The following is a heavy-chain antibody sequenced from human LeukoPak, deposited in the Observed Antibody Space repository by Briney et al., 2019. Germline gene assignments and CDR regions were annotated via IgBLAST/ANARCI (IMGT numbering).Heavy chain of an antibody. J-gene: IGHJ4*02. CDR1: GGSISSNSDY. D-gene: IGHD3-3*01. V-gene: IGHV4-39*07. CDR3: ARDRNYDFWSGYYSFGY. CDR2: IYYTGCT. Sequence: SETLSLTCTVSGGSISSNSDYWGWIRQPPGKGLEWIGSIYYTGCTYYNPSLKSRVTISVDTSKNQFSLKLSSVTAADTAVYYCARDRNYDFWSGYYSFGYWGQGTLVTVSS.